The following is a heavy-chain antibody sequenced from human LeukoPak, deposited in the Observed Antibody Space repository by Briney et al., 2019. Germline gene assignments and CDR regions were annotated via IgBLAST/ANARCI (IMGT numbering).Heavy chain of an antibody. CDR1: GYTFTDYY. Sequence: GASVKVSCKASGYTFTDYYMHWVRQAPGQGLEWMGWINPNSGGTNYAQKLQGRVTMTRDTSISTAYMELSRLRSDDTAVYYCAREVGTTIFGVVIMTGIDYWGQGTLVTVSS. CDR2: INPNSGGT. V-gene: IGHV1-2*02. J-gene: IGHJ4*02. CDR3: AREVGTTIFGVVIMTGIDY. D-gene: IGHD3-3*01.